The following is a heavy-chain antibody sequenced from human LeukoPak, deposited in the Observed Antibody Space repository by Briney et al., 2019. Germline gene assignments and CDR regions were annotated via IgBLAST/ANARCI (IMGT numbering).Heavy chain of an antibody. J-gene: IGHJ3*02. CDR1: GFTFSSYA. Sequence: GGSLRLSCAASGFTFSSYAMHWVRQAPGKGLEWVAVISYDGSNKYYADSVKGRFTISRDNSKNTLYLQMNSLRAEDTAVYYCAREITMKSQVAFDIWGQGTMVTVSS. CDR3: AREITMKSQVAFDI. V-gene: IGHV3-30*04. D-gene: IGHD3-22*01. CDR2: ISYDGSNK.